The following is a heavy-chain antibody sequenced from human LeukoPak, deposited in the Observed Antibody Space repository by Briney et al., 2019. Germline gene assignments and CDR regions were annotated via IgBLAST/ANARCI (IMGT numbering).Heavy chain of an antibody. CDR1: GGSISSSSYY. CDR3: ARDQYSYGMDV. J-gene: IGHJ6*02. D-gene: IGHD5-12*01. CDR2: IYYSGST. Sequence: SETLSLTCTVSGGSISSSSYYWSWIRQPPGKGLEWIGYIYYSGSTNYNPSLKSRVTISVDTSKNQFSLKLSSVTAADTAVYYCARDQYSYGMDVWGQGTTVTVSS. V-gene: IGHV4-61*01.